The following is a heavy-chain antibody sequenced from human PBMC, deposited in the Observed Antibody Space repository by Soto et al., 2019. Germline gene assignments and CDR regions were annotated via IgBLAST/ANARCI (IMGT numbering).Heavy chain of an antibody. CDR3: ARRGSGVRWFGEPTRPFDP. CDR2: INHSGST. CDR1: GGSFSGYY. Sequence: SETLSLTCAVYGGSFSGYYWSWIRQPPGEGREWIGEINHSGSTNYNPSLKSRVTISVDTSKNQFSLKLSSVTAADTAVYYCARRGSGVRWFGEPTRPFDPCGQGRLVT. J-gene: IGHJ5*02. D-gene: IGHD3-10*01. V-gene: IGHV4-34*01.